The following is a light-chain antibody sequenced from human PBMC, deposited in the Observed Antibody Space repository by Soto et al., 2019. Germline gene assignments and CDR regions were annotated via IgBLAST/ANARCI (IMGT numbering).Light chain of an antibody. CDR3: QQYNNWPPWT. CDR1: QGVXSN. V-gene: IGKV3-15*01. CDR2: CES. Sequence: IVLTQCPATLSVSPGERATLSCRASQGVXSNLVWYQRKPGQAPRILIXCESTRGTGIPARFSGSGSGTEFTLTISSLQSEYFAVYYCQQYNNWPPWTFGQGTKVDIK. J-gene: IGKJ1*01.